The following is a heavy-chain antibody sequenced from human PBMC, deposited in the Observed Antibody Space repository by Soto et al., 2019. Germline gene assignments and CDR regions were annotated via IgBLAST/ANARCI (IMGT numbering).Heavy chain of an antibody. D-gene: IGHD1-1*01. V-gene: IGHV3-30-3*01. J-gene: IGHJ6*02. CDR2: ISYEGSNT. Sequence: PGWSLRLSCVSSVFTFDTYGIHWVRQAPGKGLQWVALISYEGSNTYYADSVRGRFTISRDNPKNTLYLQINALRPEDTGVYYCARVTPGNNLYYFSGLDVWGQGTSVTVSS. CDR1: VFTFDTYG. CDR3: ARVTPGNNLYYFSGLDV.